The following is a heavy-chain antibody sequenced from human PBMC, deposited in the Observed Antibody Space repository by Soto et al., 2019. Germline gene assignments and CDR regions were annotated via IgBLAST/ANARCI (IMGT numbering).Heavy chain of an antibody. J-gene: IGHJ6*02. CDR3: ARERYCSSTSCYGYYYYYGMDV. Sequence: GGSLRLSCAASGFTFSSYWMSWVRQAPGKGLEWVANIKQDGSEKYYVDSVKGRFTISRDNAKNSLYLQMNSLRAEDTAVYYCARERYCSSTSCYGYYYYYGMDVWGQGTTVTVSS. V-gene: IGHV3-7*01. CDR1: GFTFSSYW. CDR2: IKQDGSEK. D-gene: IGHD2-2*01.